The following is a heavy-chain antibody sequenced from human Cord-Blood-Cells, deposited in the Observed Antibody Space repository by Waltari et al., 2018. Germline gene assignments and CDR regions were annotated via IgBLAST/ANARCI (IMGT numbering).Heavy chain of an antibody. CDR1: GATFSSYA. CDR2: IIPIFGTA. Sequence: QVQLVQSGAEVKKPGSSVKVSCKASGATFSSYAISWVRQAPGQGLEWMGGIIPIFGTANYAQKFQGRVTITADESTSTAYMELSSLRSEDTAVYYCARGDYSNYDSYYYYGMGVWGQGTTVTVSS. CDR3: ARGDYSNYDSYYYYGMGV. J-gene: IGHJ6*02. V-gene: IGHV1-69*01. D-gene: IGHD4-4*01.